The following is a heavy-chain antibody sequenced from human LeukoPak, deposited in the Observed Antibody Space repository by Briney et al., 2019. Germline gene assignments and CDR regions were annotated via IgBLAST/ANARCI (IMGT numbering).Heavy chain of an antibody. CDR3: TRHGGYYDSSGYYLPDY. CDR2: IRSKANSYAT. J-gene: IGHJ4*02. CDR1: GFTFSGSA. Sequence: GGSLKLSCAASGFTFSGSAMHWVHQASGKGLEWVGRIRSKANSYATAYAASVKGRFTISRDDSKNTAYLQMNSLKTEDTAVYYCTRHGGYYDSSGYYLPDYWGQGTLVTVSS. D-gene: IGHD3-22*01. V-gene: IGHV3-73*01.